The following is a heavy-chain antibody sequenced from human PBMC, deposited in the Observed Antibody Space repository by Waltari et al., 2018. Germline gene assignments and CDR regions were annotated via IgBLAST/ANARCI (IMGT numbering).Heavy chain of an antibody. CDR1: GYTFTGYY. V-gene: IGHV1-2*06. CDR2: INPNSGGT. J-gene: IGHJ6*02. Sequence: QVQLVQSGAEVKKPGASVKVSCKASGYTFTGYYMHWVRQAPGHGLEWMGRINPNSGGTNEAQKCQGRGTMTRDTSISTADMELSRLRSDDTAVYYCARDVLSSGWPPSESGMDVWGQGTTVTVSS. CDR3: ARDVLSSGWPPSESGMDV. D-gene: IGHD6-19*01.